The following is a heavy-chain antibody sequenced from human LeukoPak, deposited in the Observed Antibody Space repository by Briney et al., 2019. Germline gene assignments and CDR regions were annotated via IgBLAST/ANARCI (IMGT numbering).Heavy chain of an antibody. Sequence: GGSLRLSCAASGFSFSSFGMHWVRQAPGEGLEWVAYIGYSGTNTHYADSVKGRFTISRDNSKDTVHLQMNSLRAADTALYSCARDLTGKYYIAYWGQGTLVTVSS. CDR1: GFSFSSFG. V-gene: IGHV3-30*02. D-gene: IGHD2-8*02. J-gene: IGHJ4*02. CDR2: IGYSGTNT. CDR3: ARDLTGKYYIAY.